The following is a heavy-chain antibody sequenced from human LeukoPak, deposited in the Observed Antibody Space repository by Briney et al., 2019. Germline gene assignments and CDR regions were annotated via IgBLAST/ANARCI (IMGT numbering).Heavy chain of an antibody. V-gene: IGHV5-51*01. CDR1: GYSFTSYW. CDR3: ARLSAMTTVTTPYYYGMDV. CDR2: IYPGDSDT. J-gene: IGHJ6*02. Sequence: GESLKIYCKGSGYSFTSYWIGWVRPMPGKGLEWMGIIYPGDSDTRYSPSFQGHVTISADKSISTAYLQWSSLKASDTAMYYCARLSAMTTVTTPYYYGMDVWGQGTTVTVSS. D-gene: IGHD4-17*01.